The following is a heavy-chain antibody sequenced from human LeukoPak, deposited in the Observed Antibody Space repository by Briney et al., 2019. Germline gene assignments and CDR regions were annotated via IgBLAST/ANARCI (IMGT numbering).Heavy chain of an antibody. D-gene: IGHD3-10*01. CDR1: GFTFDDYA. V-gene: IGHV3-9*01. Sequence: GGSLSLSCAASGFTFDDYAMHWVRQAPGKGLEWVSGISWNSGSIGYADSVKGRFTISRDNAKNSLYLQMNSLRAEDTALYYCAKGNRVNQYYFDYWGQGTLVTVSS. J-gene: IGHJ4*02. CDR2: ISWNSGSI. CDR3: AKGNRVNQYYFDY.